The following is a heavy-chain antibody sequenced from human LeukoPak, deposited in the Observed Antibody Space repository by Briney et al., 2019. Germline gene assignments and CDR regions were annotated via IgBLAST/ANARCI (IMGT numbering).Heavy chain of an antibody. D-gene: IGHD3-3*01. CDR1: GFTFSSYA. CDR2: ISGSGGST. J-gene: IGHJ6*03. CDR3: AKASLEWYNYYYMDV. V-gene: IGHV3-23*01. Sequence: GGSLRLSCAASGFTFSSYAMSWVRQAPGKGLEWVSAISGSGGSTYYADSVKGRITISRDNSKNTLYLQMNSLRAEDTAVYYCAKASLEWYNYYYMDVWGKGTTVTVSS.